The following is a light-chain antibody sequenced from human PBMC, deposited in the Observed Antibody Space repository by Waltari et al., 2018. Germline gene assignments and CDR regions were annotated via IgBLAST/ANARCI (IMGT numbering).Light chain of an antibody. CDR2: VNSDGSH. CDR1: SGHSSNV. J-gene: IGLJ3*02. Sequence: QLVLTQSPSASASLGASVKLTCTLSSGHSSNVIAWLQQQPEKGPRYLMKVNSDGSHSKADEIPDRFSGSSSGAERYLTISSLQSEDEADYYCQTGGHGTWVFGGGTKLTVL. V-gene: IGLV4-69*01. CDR3: QTGGHGTWV.